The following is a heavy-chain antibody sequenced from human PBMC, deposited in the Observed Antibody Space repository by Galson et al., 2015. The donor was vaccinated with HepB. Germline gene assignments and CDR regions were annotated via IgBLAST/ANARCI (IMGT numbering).Heavy chain of an antibody. CDR2: ISGSGGST. V-gene: IGHV3-23*01. Sequence: SLRLSCAASGFTFSSYAMSWVRQAPGKGLEWVSAISGSGGSTYYADSVKGRFTISRDNSKNTLYLQMNSLRAEDTAVYYCAKDQRLINRYFDGPHDYWGQGTLVTVSS. J-gene: IGHJ4*02. CDR1: GFTFSSYA. CDR3: AKDQRLINRYFDGPHDY. D-gene: IGHD3-9*01.